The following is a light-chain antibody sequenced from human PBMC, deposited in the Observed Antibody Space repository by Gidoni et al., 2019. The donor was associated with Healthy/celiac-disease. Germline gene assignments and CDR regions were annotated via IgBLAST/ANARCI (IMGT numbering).Light chain of an antibody. V-gene: IGKV3-11*01. CDR1: QSVSSY. Sequence: IVLTQSPATLSLSAGERATLSCRASQSVSSYLTWYHQKPGQAPRLLSDDASSGSGTDFTLTISSLEPEDFAVYYCQQCSNWPPAFGGGTQVEIK. J-gene: IGKJ4*01. CDR2: DAS. CDR3: QQCSNWPPA.